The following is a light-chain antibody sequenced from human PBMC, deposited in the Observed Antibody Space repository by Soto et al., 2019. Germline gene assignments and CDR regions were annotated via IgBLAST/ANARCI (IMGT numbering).Light chain of an antibody. V-gene: IGLV2-23*01. CDR2: EGG. CDR3: AAWDDSLSGLWV. CDR1: SSDVGNYNL. J-gene: IGLJ3*02. Sequence: QSVLTQPASVSGSPGQSITISCTGTSSDVGNYNLVSWYQQYPGKAPKLMIYEGGKRPSGVSNRFSGSKSGNTASLTISGLQAEDEADYYCAAWDDSLSGLWVFGGGTKLTVL.